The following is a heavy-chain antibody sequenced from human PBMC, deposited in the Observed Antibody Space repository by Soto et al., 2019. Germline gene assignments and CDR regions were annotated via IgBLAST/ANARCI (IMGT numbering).Heavy chain of an antibody. CDR1: GYTLTGYY. CDR2: INPNSGGT. CDR3: ARDFLSDIVVVPAAITYGMDV. Sequence: GASVKVSCKASGYTLTGYYMHWVRQAHGQGLEWMGWINPNSGGTNYAQKFQGWVTMTRDTSISTAYMELSRLRSDDTAVYYCARDFLSDIVVVPAAITYGMDVWGQGTTVTVSS. V-gene: IGHV1-2*04. D-gene: IGHD2-2*01. J-gene: IGHJ6*02.